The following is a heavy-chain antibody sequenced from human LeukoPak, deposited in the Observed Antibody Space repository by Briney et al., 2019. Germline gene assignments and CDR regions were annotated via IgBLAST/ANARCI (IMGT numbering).Heavy chain of an antibody. CDR3: ARVAPITYYFDY. D-gene: IGHD3-16*01. Sequence: PGGSLRLSCAASGFTFSSYSMNWVRQAPGKGLEWLSYISSTSGTIYYADSVKGRFTISRDNAKNSLYLQMNSLRAEDTAVYYCARVAPITYYFDYWGQGTLVTVSS. V-gene: IGHV3-48*04. CDR2: ISSTSGTI. J-gene: IGHJ4*02. CDR1: GFTFSSYS.